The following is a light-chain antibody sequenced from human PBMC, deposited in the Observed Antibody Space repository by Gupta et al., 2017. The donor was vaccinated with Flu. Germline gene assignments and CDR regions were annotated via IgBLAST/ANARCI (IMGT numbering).Light chain of an antibody. CDR1: QSIGRW. CDR3: QQKNSCPSS. J-gene: IGKJ2*03. V-gene: IGKV1-5*03. Sequence: DTQMTQPPSTLSASVVDRVTITCRASQSIGRWLAWYQQKPGKAPKLLIYKACSVESGVPSRFSGSGSGTEFTLTISSRQPDDFATYYCQQKNSCPSSFGQGTKLEIK. CDR2: KAC.